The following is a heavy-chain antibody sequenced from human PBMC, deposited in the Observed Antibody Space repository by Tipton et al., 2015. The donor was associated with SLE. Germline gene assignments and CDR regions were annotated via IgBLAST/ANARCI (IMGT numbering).Heavy chain of an antibody. J-gene: IGHJ4*02. Sequence: TLSLTCTVSGGSISSSSYYWGWIRQPPGKGLEWIGSIYYSGSTYYNPSLKSRVTISVDTSKNQFSLKLSSVTAADTAVYYCARERTFYYYGSGSIGGEDFDYWGQGTLVTVSS. CDR2: IYYSGST. CDR1: GGSISSSSYY. CDR3: ARERTFYYYGSGSIGGEDFDY. V-gene: IGHV4-39*07. D-gene: IGHD3-10*01.